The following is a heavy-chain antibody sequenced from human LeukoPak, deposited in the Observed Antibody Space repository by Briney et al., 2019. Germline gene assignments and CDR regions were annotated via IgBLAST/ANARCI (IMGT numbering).Heavy chain of an antibody. J-gene: IGHJ6*03. D-gene: IGHD3-10*01. V-gene: IGHV3-30*02. CDR1: GFTFSSYG. CDR2: IRYDGSNK. Sequence: GGSLRLSCAASGFTFSSYGMHWVRQAPGKGLEWVAFIRYDGSNKYYADSVKGRFTISRDNSKNTLYLQMNSLRAEDTAVYYCAKAMYYYGSGSYYRDYYYYYMDVWGKGTTVTISS. CDR3: AKAMYYYGSGSYYRDYYYYYMDV.